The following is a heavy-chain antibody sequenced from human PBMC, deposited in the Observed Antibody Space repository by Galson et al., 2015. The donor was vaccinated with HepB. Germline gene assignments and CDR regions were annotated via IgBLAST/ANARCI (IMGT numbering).Heavy chain of an antibody. CDR1: GYTFTSYG. Sequence: SVKVSCKASGYTFTSYGISWVRQAPGQGLEWMGWISAYNGNTNYAQKLQGRVTMTTDTSTSTAYMELRSLRSDDTAVYYCARDPPEIVVPAAIPWFDPWGQGTLVTVSS. CDR3: ARDPPEIVVPAAIPWFDP. J-gene: IGHJ5*02. V-gene: IGHV1-18*01. CDR2: ISAYNGNT. D-gene: IGHD2-2*01.